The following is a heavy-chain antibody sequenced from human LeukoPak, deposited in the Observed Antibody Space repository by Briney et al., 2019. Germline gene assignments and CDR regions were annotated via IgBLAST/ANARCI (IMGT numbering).Heavy chain of an antibody. CDR1: GLTGSHNY. V-gene: IGHV3-53*01. CDR3: AKERQTGDYFTSDY. D-gene: IGHD4-17*01. CDR2: IHTSGDT. J-gene: IGHJ4*02. Sequence: GGSLRLSCAASGLTGSHNYVSWVRQAPGKGLEWVSAIHTSGDTCYADSVKGRFTISRDTSKNTLYLQINSLRVEDTAVYFCAKERQTGDYFTSDYWGQGTLVTVSS.